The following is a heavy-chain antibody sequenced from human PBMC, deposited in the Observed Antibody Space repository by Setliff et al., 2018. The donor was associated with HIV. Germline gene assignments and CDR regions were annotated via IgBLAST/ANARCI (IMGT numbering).Heavy chain of an antibody. Sequence: LSLTCTISGDSISSDFYWGWIRQPPGKGLEWIGSIYHSGNTYYMPSLQSRVTISVDMSKNQFSLNLNSVTAADTAVYYCARGQGCGGGCHYAFEMWGQGTMVTVSS. V-gene: IGHV4-38-2*02. D-gene: IGHD2-21*02. CDR1: GDSISSDFY. CDR2: IYHSGNT. CDR3: ARGQGCGGGCHYAFEM. J-gene: IGHJ3*02.